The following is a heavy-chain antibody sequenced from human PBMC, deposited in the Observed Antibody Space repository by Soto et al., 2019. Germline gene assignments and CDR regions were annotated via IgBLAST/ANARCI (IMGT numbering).Heavy chain of an antibody. CDR2: ISYDRIRE. CDR1: GFTFSSHG. Sequence: GGSLRLSCAASGFTFSSHGMHWVRQAPGKGLEWVAVISYDRIREHYADSVKGRFTISRDNSKNMLYLQMNSLRTEDTAVYYCAKDLVVAGIGEFDYWGQGTLVTVSS. V-gene: IGHV3-30*18. CDR3: AKDLVVAGIGEFDY. D-gene: IGHD6-19*01. J-gene: IGHJ4*02.